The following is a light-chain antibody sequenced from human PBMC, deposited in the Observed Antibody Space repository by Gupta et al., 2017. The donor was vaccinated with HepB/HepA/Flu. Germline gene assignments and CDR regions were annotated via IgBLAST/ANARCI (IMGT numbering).Light chain of an antibody. J-gene: IGLJ2*01. CDR3: QAWDIKV. Sequence: SYELTQPPSVSVSPGQTASITCSGDKLGDKYSCWYQQKPGQSPVLVIYEGNKRPSGIPERFSGSNSGNTATLTISGTHAMDEADYYCQAWDIKVFGGGTKLTVL. V-gene: IGLV3-1*01. CDR1: KLGDKY. CDR2: EGN.